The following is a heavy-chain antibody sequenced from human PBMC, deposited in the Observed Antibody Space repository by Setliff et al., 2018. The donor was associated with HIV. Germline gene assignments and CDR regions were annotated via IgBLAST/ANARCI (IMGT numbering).Heavy chain of an antibody. CDR1: GFTFNNYG. J-gene: IGHJ4*02. D-gene: IGHD3-16*02. V-gene: IGHV4-59*01. Sequence: ESLKISCAASGFTFNNYGMHWVRQAPGKGLEWLGNVYPTGNSHYNPSLKSRVTMSVDTSTSQFSLRLTSMTAADTAVYYCARAYYDHLWASYRFDYWGQGTLVTVSS. CDR3: ARAYYDHLWASYRFDY. CDR2: VYPTGNS.